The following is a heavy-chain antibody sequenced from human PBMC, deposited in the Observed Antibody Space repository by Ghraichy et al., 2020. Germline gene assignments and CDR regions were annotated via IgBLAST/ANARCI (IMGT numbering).Heavy chain of an antibody. V-gene: IGHV4-34*01. CDR3: ARGRDYYNFLSGYYSSDY. D-gene: IGHD3-3*01. CDR1: NGSFSGHY. Sequence: SQTRSLTCAVYNGSFSGHYWSWIRQPPGKGLEWIGEINDSGSTNYNPSLKSRVTISVDTSKKQFSLNLSSVTAADTAVYYCARGRDYYNFLSGYYSSDYWGQGNLVTVSS. CDR2: INDSGST. J-gene: IGHJ4*02.